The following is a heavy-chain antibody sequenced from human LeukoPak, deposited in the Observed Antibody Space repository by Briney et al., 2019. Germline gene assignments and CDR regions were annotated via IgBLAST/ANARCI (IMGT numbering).Heavy chain of an antibody. CDR2: IYYSGST. J-gene: IGHJ4*02. D-gene: IGHD6-19*01. Sequence: SETLSLTCTVSGGSISSYYWSWIRQPPGRGLEWIGYIYYSGSTNYNPSLKSRVTISIDTSKNQFSLKLSSVTAADTAVYYCARHYSSGWEGYLDYWGQGTLVTVSS. CDR3: ARHYSSGWEGYLDY. V-gene: IGHV4-59*08. CDR1: GGSISSYY.